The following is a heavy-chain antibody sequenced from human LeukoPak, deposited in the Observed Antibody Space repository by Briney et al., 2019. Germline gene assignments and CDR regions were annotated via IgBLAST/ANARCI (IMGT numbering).Heavy chain of an antibody. CDR1: GFSFSSHW. CDR2: ISSSGGTT. Sequence: PGGSLRLSCTASGFSFSSHWMHWVRQAPGKGLEWVSGISSSGGTTYYTDSVKGRFTISRDNSKDTLYLQMNSLRAEDTAVYYCAARAVAGTPYYFDYWGQGTLVTVSS. V-gene: IGHV3-23*01. CDR3: AARAVAGTPYYFDY. J-gene: IGHJ4*02. D-gene: IGHD6-19*01.